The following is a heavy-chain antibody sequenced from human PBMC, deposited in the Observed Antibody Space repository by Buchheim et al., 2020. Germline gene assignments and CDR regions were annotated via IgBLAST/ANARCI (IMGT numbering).Heavy chain of an antibody. CDR2: INGDGTVT. D-gene: IGHD4-23*01. CDR3: TKDGGNSPDF. J-gene: IGHJ4*02. V-gene: IGHV3-74*01. CDR1: GFAFGNYW. Sequence: EVQLVESGGGLVQPGGSLRLSCAASGFAFGNYWMFWVRQTAGKGLALISRINGDGTVTTYADSVKGRFTISSDNATNTLYLQMDSLRADDTALYYCTKDGGNSPDFWGQGTL.